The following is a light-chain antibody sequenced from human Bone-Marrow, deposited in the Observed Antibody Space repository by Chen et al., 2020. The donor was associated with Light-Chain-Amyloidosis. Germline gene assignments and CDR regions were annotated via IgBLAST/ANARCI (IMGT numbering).Light chain of an antibody. CDR3: QQRT. J-gene: IGKJ5*01. Sequence: ENVLTQSTATLSLSPGERATLSCRASQSVSSYIACYQQKPCQAPRLLIYDASNRATGIPARFSGSGSGTDFTLTISSLEPEDFAVYYCQQRTFGQGTRLEIK. V-gene: IGKV3-11*01. CDR2: DAS. CDR1: QSVSSY.